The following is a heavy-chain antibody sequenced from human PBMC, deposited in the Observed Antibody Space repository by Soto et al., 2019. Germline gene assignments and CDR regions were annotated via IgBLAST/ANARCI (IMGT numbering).Heavy chain of an antibody. Sequence: QVQLQESGPGLVKPSETLSLSCTVSGGSISRYYWSWIRQSPGKRLEWIGYIYYSGSTNYNPSLRSRVTISVATSKNQFSLKLNSVTAADTAAYYCARGQWLPFDVFDIWGQGTMVTVSS. CDR3: ARGQWLPFDVFDI. V-gene: IGHV4-59*08. D-gene: IGHD3-22*01. CDR1: GGSISRYY. CDR2: IYYSGST. J-gene: IGHJ3*02.